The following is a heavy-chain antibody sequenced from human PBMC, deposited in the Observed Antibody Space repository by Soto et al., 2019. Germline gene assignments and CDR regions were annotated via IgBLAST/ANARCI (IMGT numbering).Heavy chain of an antibody. D-gene: IGHD3-3*01. V-gene: IGHV4-59*01. CDR3: ARGRNYDFWNGYYSVDVDWFDP. J-gene: IGHJ5*02. Sequence: SETLSLTCTVSGGSISSYYWSWIRQPPGKGLEWIGYIYYSGSTNYNPSLKSRVTISVDTSKNQFSLKLSSVTAADTAVYYCARGRNYDFWNGYYSVDVDWFDPWGQGTLVTVSS. CDR1: GGSISSYY. CDR2: IYYSGST.